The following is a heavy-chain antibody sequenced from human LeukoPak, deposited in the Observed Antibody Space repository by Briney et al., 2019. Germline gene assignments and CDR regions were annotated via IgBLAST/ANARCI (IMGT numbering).Heavy chain of an antibody. CDR1: GGSMSSYY. J-gene: IGHJ4*02. D-gene: IGHD4-17*01. V-gene: IGHV4-59*12. CDR2: IYYSGST. Sequence: SETLSLTCTVSGGSMSSYYWSWIRQPPGKGLEWIGYIYYSGSTYYNPSLKSRVTISVDTSKNQFSLKVTSVTAADTAVYYCARGGDYGDRNTFDNWGQGTLVTVSS. CDR3: ARGGDYGDRNTFDN.